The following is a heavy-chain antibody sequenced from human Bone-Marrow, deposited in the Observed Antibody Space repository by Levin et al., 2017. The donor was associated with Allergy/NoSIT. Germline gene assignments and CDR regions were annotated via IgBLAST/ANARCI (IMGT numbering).Heavy chain of an antibody. CDR3: ARCRSHYYYYAMDV. D-gene: IGHD2-2*01. V-gene: IGHV3-30*04. CDR2: LSYDGYNE. Sequence: PGESLKISCVASGFTFSNYALHWVRQAPGKGLEWVALLSYDGYNEHYAASVKGRFSISRDDSKKTLYLDMNNLGAEDTAVYYCARCRSHYYYYAMDVWGSGTTVTVSS. CDR1: GFTFSNYA. J-gene: IGHJ6*02.